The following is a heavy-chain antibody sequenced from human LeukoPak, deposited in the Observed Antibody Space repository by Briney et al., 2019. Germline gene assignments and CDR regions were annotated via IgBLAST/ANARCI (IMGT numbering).Heavy chain of an antibody. Sequence: GESLKISCKGSGYGFTSHWVGWVRQMPGKGLEWMGIIYPGDSDTRYSPSFQGQVTISADKSITTAYLQWSSLQASDTAMYYCASQGSGWYMGNYFDYWGQGTLVTVSS. CDR2: IYPGDSDT. CDR3: ASQGSGWYMGNYFDY. CDR1: GYGFTSHW. D-gene: IGHD6-19*01. V-gene: IGHV5-51*01. J-gene: IGHJ4*02.